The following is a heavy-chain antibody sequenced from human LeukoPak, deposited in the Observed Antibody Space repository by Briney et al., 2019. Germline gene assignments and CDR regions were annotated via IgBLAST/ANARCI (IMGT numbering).Heavy chain of an antibody. CDR1: GYTFTSYY. J-gene: IGHJ4*02. Sequence: ASVKVSCKASGYTFTSYYMHWVRQTPGRGLEWMGLINPNSGDTKYPQKFQGRVTITRDTSISTVYMELSSLRSDDTALYYCARGNGYLRWFDYWGQGTLVPVSS. D-gene: IGHD5-18*01. CDR3: ARGNGYLRWFDY. CDR2: INPNSGDT. V-gene: IGHV1-2*02.